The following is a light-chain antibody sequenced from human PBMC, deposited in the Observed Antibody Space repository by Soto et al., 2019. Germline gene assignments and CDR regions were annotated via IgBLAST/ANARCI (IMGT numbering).Light chain of an antibody. CDR1: SSDVGSHNY. CDR2: EVT. V-gene: IGLV2-8*01. CDR3: SSYAGNNIHVV. Sequence: QSALTQPPSASGSPGQSVTISCTGSSSDVGSHNYVSWYQQYPGKAPKLMIYEVTKRPSGVPDRFSGSKSGNTASLTVSGLQAEDEADYYCSSYAGNNIHVVIGGGTKVTVL. J-gene: IGLJ2*01.